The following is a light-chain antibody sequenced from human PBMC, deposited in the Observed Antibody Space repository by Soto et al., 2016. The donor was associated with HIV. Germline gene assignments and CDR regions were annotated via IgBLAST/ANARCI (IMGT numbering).Light chain of an antibody. CDR2: VAS. CDR3: QQTYSSPYT. CDR1: QSITNY. J-gene: IGKJ3*01. V-gene: IGKV1-39*01. Sequence: DIQMTQSPSSVSASVADRVTITCRASQSITNYVNWYQQKPGKAPQLLIYVASSLQSGVPSRFSGSGSGTDFTLTISSLQPEDFATYYCQQTYSSPYTFGPGTKWKSN.